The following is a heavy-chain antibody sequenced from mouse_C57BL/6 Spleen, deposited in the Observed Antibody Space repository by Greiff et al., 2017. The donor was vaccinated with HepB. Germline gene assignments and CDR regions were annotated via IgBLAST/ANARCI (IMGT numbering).Heavy chain of an antibody. CDR3: ARAYPGFYAMDY. CDR2: INPSSGYT. D-gene: IGHD2-10*01. Sequence: VKLQQSGAELARPGASVKMSCKASGYTFTSYTMHWVKQRPGQGLEWIGYINPSSGYTKYNQKFKDKATLTADKSSSTAYMQLSSLTSEDSAVYYCARAYPGFYAMDYWGQGTSVTVSS. J-gene: IGHJ4*01. CDR1: GYTFTSYT. V-gene: IGHV1-4*01.